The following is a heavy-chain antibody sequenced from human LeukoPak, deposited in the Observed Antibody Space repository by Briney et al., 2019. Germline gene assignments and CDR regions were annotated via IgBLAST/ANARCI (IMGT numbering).Heavy chain of an antibody. Sequence: GGSLRLSCAASGFTFSSYAMSWVRQAPGKGLEWVSAISGSGGSTYYADSVKGRFTISRDNSKNTLYLQMNSLRAEDTAVYYCARDRITIFGVVINYYYYGMDVWGQGTTVTVSS. D-gene: IGHD3-3*01. CDR1: GFTFSSYA. J-gene: IGHJ6*02. CDR3: ARDRITIFGVVINYYYYGMDV. CDR2: ISGSGGST. V-gene: IGHV3-23*01.